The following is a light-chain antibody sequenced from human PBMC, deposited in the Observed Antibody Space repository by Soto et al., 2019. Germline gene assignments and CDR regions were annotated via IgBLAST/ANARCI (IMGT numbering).Light chain of an antibody. Sequence: QSVLTQPASVSGSPGQSMTICCTGSSSDIGAFNYVAWYQQHPGKAPKLIVHGVTNRPSGVSSRFSGSKSDYTASLTISGLQAEDEADYYCSSYTTAFFYVFGTGTKV. CDR1: SSDIGAFNY. CDR2: GVT. V-gene: IGLV2-14*01. J-gene: IGLJ1*01. CDR3: SSYTTAFFYV.